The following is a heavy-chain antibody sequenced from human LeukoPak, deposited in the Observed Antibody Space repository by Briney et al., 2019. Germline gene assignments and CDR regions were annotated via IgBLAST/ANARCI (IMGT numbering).Heavy chain of an antibody. V-gene: IGHV1-46*01. J-gene: IGHJ6*03. CDR1: GYTFTSYY. CDR3: AKVWYEESYYVRGYYYMDV. CDR2: INPSGGST. D-gene: IGHD1-26*01. Sequence: GASVKVSCKASGYTFTSYYMHWVRQAPGQGLEWMGIINPSGGSTSYAQKFQGRVTMTRDMSTSTVYMELSSLRSEDTAVYYCAKVWYEESYYVRGYYYMDVWGKGTTVTVSS.